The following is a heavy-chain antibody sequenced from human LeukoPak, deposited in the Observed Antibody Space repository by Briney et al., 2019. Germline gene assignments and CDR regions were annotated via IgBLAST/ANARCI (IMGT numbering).Heavy chain of an antibody. D-gene: IGHD2-15*01. Sequence: SETLSLTCAVYGGSFSGYYWSWIRQPPGKGLEWIGEINHSGSTNYNPSLKSRVTISVDTSKNQFSPKLTSVTAADTAVYYCARGNVDEIRGGSCYGFDPGGQGTLVTVSS. CDR1: GGSFSGYY. J-gene: IGHJ5*02. CDR3: ARGNVDEIRGGSCYGFDP. V-gene: IGHV4-34*01. CDR2: INHSGST.